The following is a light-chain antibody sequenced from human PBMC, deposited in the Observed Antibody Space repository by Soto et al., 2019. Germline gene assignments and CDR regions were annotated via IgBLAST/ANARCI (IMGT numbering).Light chain of an antibody. CDR3: CSYAGSWTYV. CDR1: SSDVGSYHL. V-gene: IGLV2-23*02. CDR2: EVS. J-gene: IGLJ1*01. Sequence: QSVLTQPASPSASPGQSITISCTGTSSDVGSYHLVSWYQQHPGKAPKLMIYEVSKRPSGVSNRFSGSKSGNTASRTISGLQTEDEADYFCCSYAGSWTYVFGTGTKVT.